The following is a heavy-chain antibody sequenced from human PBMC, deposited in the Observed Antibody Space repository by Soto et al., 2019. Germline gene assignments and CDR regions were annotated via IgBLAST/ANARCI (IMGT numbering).Heavy chain of an antibody. CDR3: ARVGLYGDYVGWFDP. J-gene: IGHJ5*02. CDR2: IYYSGST. D-gene: IGHD4-17*01. Sequence: QVQLQESGPGLVKPSETLSLTCTVSGGSISSYYWSWIRQPPGKGLEWIGYIYYSGSTNYNPSLKSRVTISVDTSKNQFSRKLSSVTAADTAVYYCARVGLYGDYVGWFDPWGQGTLVTVSS. CDR1: GGSISSYY. V-gene: IGHV4-59*01.